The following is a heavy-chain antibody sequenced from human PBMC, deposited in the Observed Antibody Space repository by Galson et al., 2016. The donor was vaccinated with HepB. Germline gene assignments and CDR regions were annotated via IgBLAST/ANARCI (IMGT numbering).Heavy chain of an antibody. J-gene: IGHJ4*02. V-gene: IGHV4-61*02. Sequence: TLSLTCTVSGGSIKFGTYYWSWIRQPAGKGLEWIGRIYASGTTKYNPSFRSRVTISLDTSKNQFSLRLSSVPAADTAVYYCAREREDYYGSGPSIYFFDYWGQGTLVTVSS. CDR2: IYASGTT. D-gene: IGHD3-10*01. CDR1: GGSIKFGTYY. CDR3: AREREDYYGSGPSIYFFDY.